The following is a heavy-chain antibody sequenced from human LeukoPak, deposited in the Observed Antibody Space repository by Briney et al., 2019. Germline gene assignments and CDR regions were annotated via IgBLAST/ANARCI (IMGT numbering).Heavy chain of an antibody. CDR1: GFTFSSHW. Sequence: GGSLRLSCAASGFTFSSHWMSWVRQAPGKGLEWVAHIKQDGNEKQYMDSVRGRFTISRDNTKNSMYLQVDSLRDEDTAAYYCARAGRSFYGGSSDYWGQGTLVTVSS. CDR2: IKQDGNEK. V-gene: IGHV3-7*01. CDR3: ARAGRSFYGGSSDY. D-gene: IGHD4-23*01. J-gene: IGHJ4*02.